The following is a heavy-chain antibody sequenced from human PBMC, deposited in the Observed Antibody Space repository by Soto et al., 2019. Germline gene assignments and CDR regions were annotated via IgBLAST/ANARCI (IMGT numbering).Heavy chain of an antibody. D-gene: IGHD3-22*01. CDR3: ARGSADYYDSSGYSLWYYFDY. J-gene: IGHJ4*02. V-gene: IGHV3-30-3*01. CDR2: ISYDGSNK. Sequence: QVQLVESGGGVVQPGRSLRLSCAASGFTFSSYAMHWVRQAPGKGLEWVAVISYDGSNKYYADSVKGRFTISRDNSKNTLYLQMNSLRAEDTAVYYCARGSADYYDSSGYSLWYYFDYWGQGTLVTVFS. CDR1: GFTFSSYA.